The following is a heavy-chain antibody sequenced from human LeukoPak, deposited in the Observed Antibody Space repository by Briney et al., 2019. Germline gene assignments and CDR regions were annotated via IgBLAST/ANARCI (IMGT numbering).Heavy chain of an antibody. CDR2: INHSGST. V-gene: IGHV4-39*07. J-gene: IGHJ4*02. CDR3: ARRPGYYGSGRFDY. D-gene: IGHD3-10*01. CDR1: GGSISSSSYY. Sequence: SETLSLTCTVSGGSISSSSYYWGRIRQPPGKGLEWIGEINHSGSTNYNPSLKSRVTISVDTSKNQFSLKLSSVTAADTAVYYCARRPGYYGSGRFDYWGQGTLVTVSS.